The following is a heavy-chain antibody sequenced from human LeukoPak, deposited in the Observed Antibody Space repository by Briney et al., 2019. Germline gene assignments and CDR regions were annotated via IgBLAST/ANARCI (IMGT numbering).Heavy chain of an antibody. CDR2: IYYSGST. Sequence: PSETLSLTCTVSGGSISSSSYYWGWIRQPPGKGLEWIGSIYYSGSTYYNPSLKSRVTISVDTSKNQFSLKLSSVTAADTAVYYCARTKDRGYYFDYWGQGTLVTVSS. D-gene: IGHD3-10*01. J-gene: IGHJ4*02. CDR3: ARTKDRGYYFDY. CDR1: GGSISSSSYY. V-gene: IGHV4-39*07.